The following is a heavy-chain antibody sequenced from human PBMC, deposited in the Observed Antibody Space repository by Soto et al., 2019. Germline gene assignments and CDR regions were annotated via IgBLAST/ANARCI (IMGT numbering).Heavy chain of an antibody. CDR3: ARGGYYDSSGSRNYHYYGMNV. J-gene: IGHJ6*02. CDR2: ISPYDGNT. Sequence: QVQLVQSGGEVKKPGASVKVSCKASGYTFSSYGINWVRQAPGQGLEWLGWISPYDGNTKYAQILQGRVSMTTDTSTKTDYMEVRSLRSDDTAVYYCARGGYYDSSGSRNYHYYGMNVWGQGTTGTVSS. V-gene: IGHV1-18*01. D-gene: IGHD3-22*01. CDR1: GYTFSSYG.